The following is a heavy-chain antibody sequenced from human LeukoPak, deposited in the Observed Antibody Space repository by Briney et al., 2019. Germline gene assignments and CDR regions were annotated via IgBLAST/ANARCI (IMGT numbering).Heavy chain of an antibody. CDR2: TKQDGSEK. CDR3: ASGGVRYSSTLINY. D-gene: IGHD6-13*01. J-gene: IGHJ4*02. Sequence: GGSLRLSCAASGFTFSSYWMSWVRQAPGKGLEWVANTKQDGSEKYYVDSVKGRFTISRDNAKNSLYLQMNSLRAEDTAVYYCASGGVRYSSTLINYWGQGTLVTVSS. V-gene: IGHV3-7*01. CDR1: GFTFSSYW.